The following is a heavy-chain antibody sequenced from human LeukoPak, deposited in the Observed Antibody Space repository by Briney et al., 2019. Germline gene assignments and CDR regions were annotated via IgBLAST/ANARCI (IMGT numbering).Heavy chain of an antibody. D-gene: IGHD1-26*01. CDR2: ISSSSSTI. Sequence: PGGSLRLSCAASGFTFSSYSMNWVRQAPGKGLEWVSYISSSSSTIYYAGSVKGRFTISRDSAKNSLFLQMNSLRAEDTAVYYCARSRGSSGSYPFDYWGQGTLVTVSS. CDR1: GFTFSSYS. J-gene: IGHJ4*02. CDR3: ARSRGSSGSYPFDY. V-gene: IGHV3-48*01.